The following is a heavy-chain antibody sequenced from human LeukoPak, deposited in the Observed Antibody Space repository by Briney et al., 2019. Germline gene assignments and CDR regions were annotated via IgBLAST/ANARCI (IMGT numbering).Heavy chain of an antibody. J-gene: IGHJ6*03. CDR2: IIPIFCTA. CDR3: TLGVDIVVVPAAMGLSPPSYYYYMDV. CDR1: GGTFSSYA. Sequence: ASVKVSCKASGGTFSSYAISWVRQAPGQGLEWMGGIIPIFCTANYAQKFQGRVTITTDESTSTAYMELSSLRSEDTAVYYCTLGVDIVVVPAAMGLSPPSYYYYMDVWGKGTTVTVSS. D-gene: IGHD2-2*03. V-gene: IGHV1-69*05.